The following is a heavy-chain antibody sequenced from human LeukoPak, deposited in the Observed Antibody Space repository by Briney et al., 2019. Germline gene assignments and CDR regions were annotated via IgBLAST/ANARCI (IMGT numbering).Heavy chain of an antibody. J-gene: IGHJ5*02. V-gene: IGHV4-61*08. Sequence: PSETLSLTCTVSGGSISSGGYFWSWIRQHPGKGLEWIGYIYYSGSTNYNPSLKSRVTISVDTSKNQFSLKLSSVTAADTAVYYCARRAYPIRADVQRGGWFDPGAREPWSPSPQ. CDR2: IYYSGST. D-gene: IGHD3-16*01. CDR3: ARRAYPIRADVQRGGWFDP. CDR1: GGSISSGGYF.